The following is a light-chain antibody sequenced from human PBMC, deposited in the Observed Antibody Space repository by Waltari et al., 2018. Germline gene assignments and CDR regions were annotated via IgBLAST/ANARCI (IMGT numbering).Light chain of an antibody. Sequence: QSVLTQPPSASGTPGQRVTISCSGSSSSIGSKTVNWYQQPPGMAPKLLIYSNNQRPPGVPDRFSCSKSGTSASLAISGLQSEDEADYYCAAWDDSLKGVFGGGTKLTVL. CDR3: AAWDDSLKGV. CDR2: SNN. V-gene: IGLV1-44*01. J-gene: IGLJ2*01. CDR1: SSSIGSKT.